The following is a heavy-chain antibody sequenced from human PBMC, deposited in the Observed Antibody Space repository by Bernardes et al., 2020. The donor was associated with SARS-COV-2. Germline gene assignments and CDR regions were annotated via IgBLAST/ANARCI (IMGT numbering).Heavy chain of an antibody. Sequence: SGPTLVKPTQTLTLTCTFSGFSLSTSGMCVSWIRQPPGKALEWLARIDWDDDKYYSTSLKTRLTISKDTSKNQVVLTMTNMDPVDTATYYCARMGYSSSWYGSQYAGMDVWGQGTTVTVSS. CDR1: GFSLSTSGMC. CDR3: ARMGYSSSWYGSQYAGMDV. J-gene: IGHJ6*02. V-gene: IGHV2-70*11. CDR2: IDWDDDK. D-gene: IGHD6-13*01.